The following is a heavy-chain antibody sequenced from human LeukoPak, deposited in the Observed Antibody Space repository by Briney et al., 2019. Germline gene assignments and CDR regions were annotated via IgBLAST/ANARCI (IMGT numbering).Heavy chain of an antibody. CDR1: GFTYSSHW. CDR2: IKEDGSEK. V-gene: IGHV3-7*01. J-gene: IGHJ4*02. CDR3: ARDGGWGWDY. D-gene: IGHD6-19*01. Sequence: GGSLRLSCAASGFTYSSHWMSWFRQAPEKGLEWVGNIKEDGSEKYYAGSVKGRFTISRDNAKNSLYLQMNSLRVEDTAVYYCARDGGWGWDYWGQGTLVTVSS.